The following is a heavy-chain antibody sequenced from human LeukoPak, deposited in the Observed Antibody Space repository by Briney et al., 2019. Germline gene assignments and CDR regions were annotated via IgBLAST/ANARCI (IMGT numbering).Heavy chain of an antibody. CDR1: GFTFSSYS. CDR3: ARASDIVVVPAATMDV. D-gene: IGHD2-2*01. J-gene: IGHJ6*03. Sequence: PGGSLRLSCAASGFTFSSYSMNWVRQAPGKGLEWVSSISSSSSYIYYADSVKGRFTISRDNAKNSLYLQMNSLRAEDTAVYYCARASDIVVVPAATMDVWGKGTTATISS. CDR2: ISSSSSYI. V-gene: IGHV3-21*01.